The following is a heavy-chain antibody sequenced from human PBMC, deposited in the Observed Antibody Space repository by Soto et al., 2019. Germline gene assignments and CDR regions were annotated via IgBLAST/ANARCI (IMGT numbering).Heavy chain of an antibody. CDR2: INPTTGAT. V-gene: IGHV1-2*02. D-gene: IGHD6-19*01. J-gene: IGHJ5*02. CDR1: VYTFTAQY. Sequence: EXSVKVSCKASVYTFTAQYLHWVRKAPGEGLEWMGWINPTTGATRYAQKFQGRVTMTRDTSMSTAYLEVRSLRPDDTAVYYCAKGDSSWVSWFDPWGQGTLVTVSS. CDR3: AKGDSSWVSWFDP.